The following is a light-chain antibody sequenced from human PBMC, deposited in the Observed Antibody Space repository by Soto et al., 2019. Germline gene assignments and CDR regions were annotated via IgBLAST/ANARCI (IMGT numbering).Light chain of an antibody. CDR1: SSNIANNY. CDR2: DNN. Sequence: QSALTQPPSVSAAPGQKVTISCSGSSSNIANNYVSWYQQLPGTAPKLLIYDNNKRPSGIPDRFSGSKSGTSATLGITGLQTGDEADYYCGTWDTSLSAVVFGGGTQLTVL. CDR3: GTWDTSLSAVV. J-gene: IGLJ2*01. V-gene: IGLV1-51*01.